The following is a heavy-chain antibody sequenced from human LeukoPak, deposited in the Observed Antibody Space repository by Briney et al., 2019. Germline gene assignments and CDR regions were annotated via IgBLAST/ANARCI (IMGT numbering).Heavy chain of an antibody. V-gene: IGHV3-23*01. Sequence: GGSLRLSCAASGFTFSSYAMTWVRLAPGKGLEWVSGISGSGDNTYYADSVKGRFTISRDNSKNTLYLQMNSLRADDTAVYYCAKDREGGVADFFDYWGQGTLVTVSS. J-gene: IGHJ4*02. D-gene: IGHD6-19*01. CDR1: GFTFSSYA. CDR2: ISGSGDNT. CDR3: AKDREGGVADFFDY.